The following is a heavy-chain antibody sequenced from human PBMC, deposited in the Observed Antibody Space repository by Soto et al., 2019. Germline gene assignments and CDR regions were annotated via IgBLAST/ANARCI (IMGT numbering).Heavy chain of an antibody. CDR2: IYYSGST. D-gene: IGHD3-9*01. CDR1: GGSVSSGAYY. CDR3: ARAISTGYDILTGYYLDY. Sequence: AETLSLTCTVSGGSVSSGAYYWSWIRQPPGKGLEWIGYIYYSGSTNYNPSLKSRVTISVDTSKNQFSLKLSSVTAADTAVYYCARAISTGYDILTGYYLDYWGQGTLVTVSS. V-gene: IGHV4-61*08. J-gene: IGHJ4*02.